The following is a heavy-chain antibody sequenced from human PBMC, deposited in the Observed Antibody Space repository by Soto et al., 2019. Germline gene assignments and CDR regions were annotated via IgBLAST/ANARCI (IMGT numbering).Heavy chain of an antibody. Sequence: ASVKVSCKASGYTFTSYGISWVRQAPGQGLEWMGWISAYNGNTNYAQKLQGRVTMTTDTSTSTAYMELRSLRSDDTAVYYCARARYYYRSGILPHYYFDYWGQGTLVTVSS. CDR1: GYTFTSYG. D-gene: IGHD3-10*01. J-gene: IGHJ4*02. V-gene: IGHV1-18*04. CDR3: ARARYYYRSGILPHYYFDY. CDR2: ISAYNGNT.